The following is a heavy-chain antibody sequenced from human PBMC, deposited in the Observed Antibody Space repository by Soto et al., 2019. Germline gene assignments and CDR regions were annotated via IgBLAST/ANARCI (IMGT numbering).Heavy chain of an antibody. CDR3: YSSGW. Sequence: QVQLVESGGGVVQPGRSLGLSCAASGFTFSSFAMHWVRQAPGKGLEWVAVISDDGITKYYADSVKGRFTISRDNSKNTLYLEMNSLRVEDTAVYYGYSSGWWGQGTLVTVSS. CDR2: ISDDGITK. V-gene: IGHV3-30*03. J-gene: IGHJ4*02. D-gene: IGHD6-19*01. CDR1: GFTFSSFA.